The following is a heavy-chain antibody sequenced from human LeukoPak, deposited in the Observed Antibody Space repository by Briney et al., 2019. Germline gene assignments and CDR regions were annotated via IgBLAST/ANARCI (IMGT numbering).Heavy chain of an antibody. Sequence: GGSLRLSCAASGFTFSDYEMNWVRQAPGKGLEWLSYIGRSGSAIHYADSVKGRFTISRDNAENSLYLQMNSLRAEDTAVYYCARDGTPHYTTGWVFFDYWGQGTLVTVSS. V-gene: IGHV3-48*03. CDR2: IGRSGSAI. J-gene: IGHJ4*02. D-gene: IGHD6-25*01. CDR1: GFTFSDYE. CDR3: ARDGTPHYTTGWVFFDY.